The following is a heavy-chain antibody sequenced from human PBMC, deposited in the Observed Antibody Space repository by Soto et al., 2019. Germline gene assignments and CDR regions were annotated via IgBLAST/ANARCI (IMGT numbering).Heavy chain of an antibody. D-gene: IGHD1-1*01. Sequence: GGSLRLSCAASGFTFSDCAVSWVRQAPGKGLEWVSGISVSGSSTYYADSVKGRFTISRDNSKNTLYLQMNSLRGEDTAVYYCAKGQPNWKQPQFFDLWGRGTLVTVSS. CDR3: AKGQPNWKQPQFFDL. V-gene: IGHV3-23*01. CDR1: GFTFSDCA. CDR2: ISVSGSST. J-gene: IGHJ2*01.